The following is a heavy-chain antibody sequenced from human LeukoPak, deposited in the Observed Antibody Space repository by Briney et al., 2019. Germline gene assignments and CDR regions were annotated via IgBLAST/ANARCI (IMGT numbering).Heavy chain of an antibody. V-gene: IGHV4-4*07. J-gene: IGHJ3*01. CDR2: IYSSGST. CDR3: ARRWTVENTFDV. CDR1: GVSINGRY. D-gene: IGHD3/OR15-3a*01. Sequence: SETLSLTCIVSGVSINGRYWGWIRQPAGKGLEWIGHIYSSGSTYYNPSLKSRVTMSVDTSANHFYLRLTSVTAAGTALYYCARRWTVENTFDVWGQGTMVTVSS.